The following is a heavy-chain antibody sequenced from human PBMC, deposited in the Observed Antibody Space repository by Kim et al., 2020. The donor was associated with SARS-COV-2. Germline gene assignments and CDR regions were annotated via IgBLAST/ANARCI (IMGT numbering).Heavy chain of an antibody. CDR1: GYSISSGYY. CDR3: ARDLAYDFWSGLHYYYYYGMDV. J-gene: IGHJ6*02. Sequence: SETLSLTCTVSGYSISSGYYWGWIRQPPGKGLEWIGSIYHSGSTYYNPSLKSRVTISVDTSKNQFSLKLSSVTAADTAVYYCARDLAYDFWSGLHYYYYYGMDVWGQGTTVTVSS. V-gene: IGHV4-38-2*02. D-gene: IGHD3-3*01. CDR2: IYHSGST.